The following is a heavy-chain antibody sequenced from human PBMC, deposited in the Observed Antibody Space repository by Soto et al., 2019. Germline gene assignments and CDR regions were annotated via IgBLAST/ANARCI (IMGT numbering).Heavy chain of an antibody. D-gene: IGHD1-1*01. V-gene: IGHV1-18*01. CDR1: GYTFTTYG. Sequence: QVHLVQSGAEVKKPGASVKISCKGSGYTFTTYGITWVRQAPGQGLEWMGWISAHNGNTNYAQKLQGRVTVTRDTSTSTAYMELRSLRSDDTAVYYCARGRYGDYWGQGALVTVSS. CDR2: ISAHNGNT. CDR3: ARGRYGDY. J-gene: IGHJ4*02.